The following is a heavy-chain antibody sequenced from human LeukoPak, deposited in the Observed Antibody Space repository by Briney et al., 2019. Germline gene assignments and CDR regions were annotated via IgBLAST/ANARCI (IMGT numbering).Heavy chain of an antibody. D-gene: IGHD3-22*01. J-gene: IGHJ4*02. CDR2: INPNSGGT. CDR1: GYTFTGYY. CDR3: ARDKGRWLSTAYY. V-gene: IGHV1-2*02. Sequence: ASVKVSCKASGYTFTGYYMHWVRQAPGQGREWMGWINPNSGGTNYAQKFQGRVTMTRDTSISTAYMELSRLRSDDTAVYYCARDKGRWLSTAYYWGQGTLVTVSS.